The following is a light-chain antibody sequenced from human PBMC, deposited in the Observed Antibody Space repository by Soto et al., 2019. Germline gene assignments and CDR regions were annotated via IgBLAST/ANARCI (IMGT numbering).Light chain of an antibody. CDR2: AAS. V-gene: IGKV1-16*01. J-gene: IGKJ4*01. CDR3: QQYRSYPLT. CDR1: QDISNF. Sequence: IQMTQSPSSLSASVGDRVTITCRASQDISNFLTWFQQKPGKAPKAVIYAASTLLSGAPSRFSGSGYGTDFTLTINSLQPEDFATYYCQQYRSYPLTFGGGTKVEI.